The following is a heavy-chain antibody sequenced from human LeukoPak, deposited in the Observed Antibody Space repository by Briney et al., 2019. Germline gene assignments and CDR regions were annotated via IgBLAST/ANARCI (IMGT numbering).Heavy chain of an antibody. CDR2: IYYSGST. Sequence: SETLSLTCTVSGGSISSYYWSWIRQPPGKGLEWIGYIYYSGSTNYNPSLKSRVTISVDTSKNQFSLKLSSVTAADTAVYYCARLYNWFDPWGQGTLVTVSS. CDR1: GGSISSYY. J-gene: IGHJ5*02. V-gene: IGHV4-59*01. CDR3: ARLYNWFDP.